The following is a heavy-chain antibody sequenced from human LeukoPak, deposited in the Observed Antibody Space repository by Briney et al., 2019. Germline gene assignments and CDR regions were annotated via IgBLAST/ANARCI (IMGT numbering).Heavy chain of an antibody. V-gene: IGHV4-39*01. CDR1: GGSISSSSYY. J-gene: IGHJ6*03. CDR2: IYYSGST. CDR3: ARQVGSGYPSYYYYYMDV. D-gene: IGHD3-22*01. Sequence: SETLSLTCTVSGGSISSSSYYWGWIRQPPGKGLEWIGSIYYSGSTYYNPSLKSRVTISVDTSKNQFSLKLSSVTAADTAVYYCARQVGSGYPSYYYYYMDVWGKGTTVTISS.